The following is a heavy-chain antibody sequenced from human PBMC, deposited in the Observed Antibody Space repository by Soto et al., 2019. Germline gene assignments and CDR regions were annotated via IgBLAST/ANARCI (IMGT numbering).Heavy chain of an antibody. J-gene: IGHJ4*02. CDR2: IYYSGST. V-gene: IGHV4-30-4*01. D-gene: IGHD3-22*01. CDR1: GGSISSGDYY. CDR3: SRDLRLFLGSMYY. Sequence: QVQLQESGPGLVKPSQTLSLTCTVSGGSISSGDYYWSWIRQPPGKGLEWIGYIYYSGSTYYNPSLKSRVTISVDTSKNQFSLKLSSVTAADTAVYYCSRDLRLFLGSMYYWGQGTLVTVSS.